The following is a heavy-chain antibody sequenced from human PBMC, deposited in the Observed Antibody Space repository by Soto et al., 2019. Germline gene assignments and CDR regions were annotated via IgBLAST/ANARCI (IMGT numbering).Heavy chain of an antibody. CDR3: ARARDTAMGTPPDAFDI. J-gene: IGHJ3*02. D-gene: IGHD5-18*01. V-gene: IGHV1-46*01. CDR1: GYTFTSYY. CDR2: INPSGGST. Sequence: GASVKVSCKASGYTFTSYYMHWVRQAPGQGLEWMGIINPSGGSTSYAQKFQGRVTMTRDTSTSTVYMELSSLRSEDTAVYYCARARDTAMGTPPDAFDIWGQGKMVTVS.